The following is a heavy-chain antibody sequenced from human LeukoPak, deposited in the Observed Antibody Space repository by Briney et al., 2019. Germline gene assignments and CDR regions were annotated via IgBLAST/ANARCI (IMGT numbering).Heavy chain of an antibody. J-gene: IGHJ6*02. Sequence: PGGSLRLSRAASGFTFSSYAMSWVRQAPGKGLEWVSAISGSGGSTYYADSVKGRFTISRDNSKNTLYLQMNSLRAEDTAVYYCAKDLCSGCDSGEYYGMDVWGQGTTVTVSS. CDR2: ISGSGGST. CDR1: GFTFSSYA. CDR3: AKDLCSGCDSGEYYGMDV. D-gene: IGHD5-12*01. V-gene: IGHV3-23*01.